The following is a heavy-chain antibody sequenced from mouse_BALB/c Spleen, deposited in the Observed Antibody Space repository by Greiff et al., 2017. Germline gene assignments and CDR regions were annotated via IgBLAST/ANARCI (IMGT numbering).Heavy chain of an antibody. D-gene: IGHD4-1*01. CDR3: ARGDYLGY. J-gene: IGHJ2*01. V-gene: IGHV5-9-1*01. CDR1: GFTFSSYA. Sequence: EVMLVESGGGLVKPGGSLKLSCAASGFTFSSYAMSWVRQTPEKRLEWVATISSGGSYTYYPDSVKGRFTISSDNAKNTLYLQMSSLRSEDTAMYYCARGDYLGYWGQGTTLTVSS. CDR2: ISSGGSYT.